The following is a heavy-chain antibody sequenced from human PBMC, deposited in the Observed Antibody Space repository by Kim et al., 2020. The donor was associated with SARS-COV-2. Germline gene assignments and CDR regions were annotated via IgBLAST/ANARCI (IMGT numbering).Heavy chain of an antibody. J-gene: IGHJ4*02. CDR2: GSAK. V-gene: IGHV3-7*03. CDR3: ATLQDDDY. Sequence: GSAKNYVDSVKGRFPISRDNAKNSLYLQMNSLRAEDTAVYFCATLQDDDYWGQGTLLTVSS. D-gene: IGHD2-15*01.